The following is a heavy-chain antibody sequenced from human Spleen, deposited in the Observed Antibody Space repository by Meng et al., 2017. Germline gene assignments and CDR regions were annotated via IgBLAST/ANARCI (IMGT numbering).Heavy chain of an antibody. CDR1: GGIFSNSV. CDR3: ARTIKPFYRMDY. CDR2: INGVFGTT. V-gene: IGHV1-69*05. D-gene: IGHD1-26*01. Sequence: SVKVSCKAPGGIFSNSVVGWVRQAPGQGLEWMGGINGVFGTTNYAQKFQGRVTITTDESTSTVYMELARLTSEDTAVYYCARTIKPFYRMDYWGQGTLVTVSS. J-gene: IGHJ4*02.